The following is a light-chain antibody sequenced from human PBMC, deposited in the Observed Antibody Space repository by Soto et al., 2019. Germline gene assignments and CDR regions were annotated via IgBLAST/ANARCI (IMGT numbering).Light chain of an antibody. CDR1: SSDIGAYNS. CDR2: EVS. CDR3: SSRTTSNPYV. V-gene: IGLV2-14*01. Sequence: QSVLTQPASVSGSPGQSITISCTGTSSDIGAYNSVSWYQQPPGKAPKLMIYEVSNRPSGVSNRFSASKSGNTASLTISGLQAEDDDDYYCSSRTTSNPYVFGTGTKVTVL. J-gene: IGLJ1*01.